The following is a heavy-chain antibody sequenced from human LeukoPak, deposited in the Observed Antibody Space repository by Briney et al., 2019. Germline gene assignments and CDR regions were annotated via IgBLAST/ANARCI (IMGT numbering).Heavy chain of an antibody. D-gene: IGHD6-6*01. V-gene: IGHV4-61*02. CDR3: ARTPWDIAARGYYFDY. CDR1: GGSISSGSYY. Sequence: PSETLSLTCTVSGGSISSGSYYWSWIRQPAGNGLEWIGRIYTSGSTNYNPSLKSRVTISVDTSKNQFSLKLSSVTAADTAVYYCARTPWDIAARGYYFDYWGQGTLVTVSS. CDR2: IYTSGST. J-gene: IGHJ4*02.